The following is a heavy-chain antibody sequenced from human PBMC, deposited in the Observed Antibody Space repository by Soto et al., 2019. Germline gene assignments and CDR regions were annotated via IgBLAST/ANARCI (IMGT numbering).Heavy chain of an antibody. V-gene: IGHV5-10-1*01. CDR1: GYSFTTYW. J-gene: IGHJ4*02. CDR3: ARHSYDSSGYYYGDY. CDR2: IDPSDSDT. D-gene: IGHD3-22*01. Sequence: PGESLKISCKGSGYSFTTYWITWVRQMPGKGLEWMGRIDPSDSDTNYSPSFQGHVTMSADKSISTAYLQWSSLKASDTAIYYCARHSYDSSGYYYGDYWGQGTLVTVSS.